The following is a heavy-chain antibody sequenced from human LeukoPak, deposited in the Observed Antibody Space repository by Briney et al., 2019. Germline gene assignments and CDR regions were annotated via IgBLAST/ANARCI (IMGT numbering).Heavy chain of an antibody. Sequence: PGWSLRLSCVASGFTVSSNYMSWVRPAPGKGLEWVSVIYSGGSTYYAHSVKGRFTISRHNSKNTLYLQMHSRRAEDTAVYYCARVAAAGREFFDYWGQGTLVTVSS. CDR2: IYSGGST. J-gene: IGHJ4*02. D-gene: IGHD6-13*01. CDR3: ARVAAAGREFFDY. V-gene: IGHV3-53*04. CDR1: GFTVSSNY.